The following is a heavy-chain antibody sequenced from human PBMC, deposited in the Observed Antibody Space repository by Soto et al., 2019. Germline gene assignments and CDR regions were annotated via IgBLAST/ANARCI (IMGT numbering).Heavy chain of an antibody. Sequence: ASVKVSCKXSGYTFTGYYMHWVRQAPGQGLEWMGWINPNSGGTNYAQKFQGWVTMTRDTSISTAYMELSRLRSDDTAVYYCARGREGIVVVPAAIPEGYYYGMDVWGQGTTVTVSS. CDR2: INPNSGGT. J-gene: IGHJ6*02. D-gene: IGHD2-2*02. V-gene: IGHV1-2*04. CDR1: GYTFTGYY. CDR3: ARGREGIVVVPAAIPEGYYYGMDV.